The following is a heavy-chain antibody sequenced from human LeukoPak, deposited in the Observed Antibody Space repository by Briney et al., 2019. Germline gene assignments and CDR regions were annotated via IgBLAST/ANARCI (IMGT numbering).Heavy chain of an antibody. CDR3: ARSRYDSSGYPGY. J-gene: IGHJ4*02. CDR1: GYTFTRYY. Sequence: GASVKVSCKASGYTFTRYYMHWVRQAPGQGLEWMGWINPNSGGTNYAQKFQGRVTMTRDTSISTAYMELSRLRSDDTAVYYCARSRYDSSGYPGYWGQGTLVTVSS. V-gene: IGHV1-2*02. CDR2: INPNSGGT. D-gene: IGHD3-22*01.